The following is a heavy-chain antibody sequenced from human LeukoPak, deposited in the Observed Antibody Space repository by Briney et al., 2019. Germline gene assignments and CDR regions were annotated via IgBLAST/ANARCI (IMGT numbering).Heavy chain of an antibody. Sequence: GGSLRLSCAASGFSFSTYWMSWVRQTPAKGLEWVATIRQDAVETHHVDSVKGRFTISRDNARNSLYLQMNSLRAEDTAVYYCAKAPEETSDYWGQGTLVTVSS. D-gene: IGHD1-14*01. V-gene: IGHV3-7*01. CDR3: AKAPEETSDY. CDR1: GFSFSTYW. J-gene: IGHJ4*02. CDR2: IRQDAVET.